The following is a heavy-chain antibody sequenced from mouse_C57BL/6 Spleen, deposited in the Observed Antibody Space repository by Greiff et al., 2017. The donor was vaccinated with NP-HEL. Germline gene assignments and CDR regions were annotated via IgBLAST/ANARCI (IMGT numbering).Heavy chain of an antibody. Sequence: QVQLQQPGAELVKPGASVKLSCKASGYTFTSYWMHWVKQRPGQGLEWIGMIHPNSGSTNYNEKFKNKATLTVDKSSSTAYMQLSSLTSEDSAVYYCARRDTTVVSFDYWGQGTTLTVSS. CDR2: IHPNSGST. CDR1: GYTFTSYW. J-gene: IGHJ2*01. D-gene: IGHD1-1*01. CDR3: ARRDTTVVSFDY. V-gene: IGHV1-64*01.